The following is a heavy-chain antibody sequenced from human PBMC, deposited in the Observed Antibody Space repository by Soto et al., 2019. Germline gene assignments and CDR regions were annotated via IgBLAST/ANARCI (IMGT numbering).Heavy chain of an antibody. D-gene: IGHD6-13*01. Sequence: ASVKVSFKASGYTFTSYAMHWVRQAPGQRLEWMGWINAGNGNTKYSQKFQGRVTITRDTSASTAYMELSSLRSEDTAVYYCARTSSWKLTPYYYYYGMDVWGQGTTVTVSS. CDR1: GYTFTSYA. CDR3: ARTSSWKLTPYYYYYGMDV. J-gene: IGHJ6*02. V-gene: IGHV1-3*01. CDR2: INAGNGNT.